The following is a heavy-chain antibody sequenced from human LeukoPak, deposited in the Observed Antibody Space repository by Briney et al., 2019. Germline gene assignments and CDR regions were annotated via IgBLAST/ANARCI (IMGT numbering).Heavy chain of an antibody. V-gene: IGHV4-34*01. J-gene: IGHJ4*02. CDR1: GGSFSGYY. CDR2: INHSGST. CDR3: ARGVDI. Sequence: PSETLSLTCDVYGGSFSGYYWSWIRQPPGKGLEWIGEINHSGSTNYNPSLKSRVTISVDTSKNQFSLKLSSVTAADTAVYYCARGVDIRGQGTLVTVSS. D-gene: IGHD2-15*01.